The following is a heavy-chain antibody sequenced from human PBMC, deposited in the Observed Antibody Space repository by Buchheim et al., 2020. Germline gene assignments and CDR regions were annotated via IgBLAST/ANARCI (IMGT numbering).Heavy chain of an antibody. CDR3: ARAPLMGYYYDSSSGGVY. V-gene: IGHV3-7*01. D-gene: IGHD3-22*01. J-gene: IGHJ4*02. CDR1: GFTFSSYW. Sequence: EVQLVESGGGLVQPGGSLRLSCAASGFTFSSYWMSWVRQAPGKGLEWVANIKQDGSEEYYVDSVKGRFTISRDNAKNSLDLQMNSLRAEDTAVYYCARAPLMGYYYDSSSGGVYWGQGTL. CDR2: IKQDGSEE.